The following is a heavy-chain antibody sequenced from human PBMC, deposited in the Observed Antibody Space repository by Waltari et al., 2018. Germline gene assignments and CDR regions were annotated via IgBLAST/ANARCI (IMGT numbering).Heavy chain of an antibody. J-gene: IGHJ1*01. D-gene: IGHD3-16*01. CDR1: GVSISDYY. Sequence: QVQLQESGPRLVEPWETLSLTCRISGVSISDYYWSWIRQPAGKGLEFIGRVYTTGTTDSNPSLRGRATVSVDKSKNHFSLSLTSVTAADTAIYYCARGYSDDGGEYFQHWGQGTLVSVSS. CDR2: VYTTGTT. CDR3: ARGYSDDGGEYFQH. V-gene: IGHV4-4*07.